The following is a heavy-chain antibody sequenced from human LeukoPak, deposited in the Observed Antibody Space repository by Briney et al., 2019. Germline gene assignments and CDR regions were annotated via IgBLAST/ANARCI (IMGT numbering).Heavy chain of an antibody. J-gene: IGHJ3*02. CDR1: GFTFSSYG. V-gene: IGHV3-30*18. CDR2: ISYDGSNK. Sequence: GGSLRLSCAASGFTFSSYGMHWVRQAPGKGLEWVAVISYDGSNKYYADSVKGRFTISRDNSKNTLYLQMNSLRAEDTAVYYCAKDGPSSGWYFGAFDIWDQGTMVTVSS. CDR3: AKDGPSSGWYFGAFDI. D-gene: IGHD6-19*01.